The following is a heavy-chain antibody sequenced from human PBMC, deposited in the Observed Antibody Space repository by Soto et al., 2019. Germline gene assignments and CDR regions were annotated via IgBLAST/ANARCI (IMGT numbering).Heavy chain of an antibody. Sequence: PVVSLRISCAASGFTFSSYQMNWVRHVPGKGLEWIAHIDNIGDSIFYADSVKGRFTISRDNAKNSLHLQINSLRAEDTAVYYCARTAYYHILTGYYPFDYWGLGTLVTVSS. V-gene: IGHV3-48*03. CDR3: ARTAYYHILTGYYPFDY. D-gene: IGHD3-9*01. CDR1: GFTFSSYQ. CDR2: IDNIGDSI. J-gene: IGHJ4*02.